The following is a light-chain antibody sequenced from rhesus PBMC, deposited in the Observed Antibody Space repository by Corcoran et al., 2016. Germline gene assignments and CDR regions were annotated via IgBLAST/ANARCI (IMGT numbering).Light chain of an antibody. Sequence: ETVMMQSPATLSLSPGERATLSCRASQSVGSTLAWYQQKPGQAPRLLIYLASSRATGIPDRFIGSGSGTEVTLTISSLEPEDVGVYYCQKYNDWPLTVGGGTKVEIK. CDR2: LAS. CDR1: QSVGST. CDR3: QKYNDWPLT. V-gene: IGKV3-42*02. J-gene: IGKJ4*01.